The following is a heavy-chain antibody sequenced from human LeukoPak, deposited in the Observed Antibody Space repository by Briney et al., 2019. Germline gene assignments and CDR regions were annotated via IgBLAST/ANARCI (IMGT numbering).Heavy chain of an antibody. D-gene: IGHD3-22*01. V-gene: IGHV4-34*01. CDR3: ARGRIAKIVVVHSFHYGMDV. CDR2: INDYTGNT. Sequence: HPSETLSLTCDVFGGSFTDYFWTWIRQSPGKGLEWIGEINDYTGNTNYNPSLNSRVSISLEKSKNQFSLELRSVTAADTAVYYCARGRIAKIVVVHSFHYGMDVWGQGTTVTASS. J-gene: IGHJ6*02. CDR1: GGSFTDYF.